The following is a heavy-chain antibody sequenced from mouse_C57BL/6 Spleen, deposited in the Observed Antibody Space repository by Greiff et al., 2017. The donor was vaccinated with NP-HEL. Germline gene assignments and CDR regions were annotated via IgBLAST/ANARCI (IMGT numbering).Heavy chain of an antibody. CDR2: ISSGSSTI. CDR1: GFTFSDYG. D-gene: IGHD1-1*01. V-gene: IGHV5-17*01. Sequence: EVQLMESGGGLVKPGGSLKLSCAASGFTFSDYGMHWVRQAPEKGLEWVAYISSGSSTIYYADTVKGRFTISRDNATNTLFLQMTSLRSEDTAMYYCARPDNYYGSSPDDWGQGTTLTVSS. CDR3: ARPDNYYGSSPDD. J-gene: IGHJ2*01.